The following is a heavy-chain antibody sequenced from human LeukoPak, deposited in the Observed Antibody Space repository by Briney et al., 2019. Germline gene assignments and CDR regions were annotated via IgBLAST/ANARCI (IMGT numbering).Heavy chain of an antibody. J-gene: IGHJ6*03. Sequence: ASVKISCKVSGYTFTDYYMHWVQQAPGKGLEWMGLVDPEDSETIYAEKFQGRVTITADTSTDTAYMELSSLRSEDTAVYYCARLWSEDDIVVVPAALYYYMDVWGKGTTVTVSS. D-gene: IGHD2-2*01. V-gene: IGHV1-69-2*01. CDR1: GYTFTDYY. CDR3: ARLWSEDDIVVVPAALYYYMDV. CDR2: VDPEDSET.